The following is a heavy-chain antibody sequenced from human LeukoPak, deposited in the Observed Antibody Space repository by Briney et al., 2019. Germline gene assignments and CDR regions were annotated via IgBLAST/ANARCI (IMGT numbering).Heavy chain of an antibody. CDR2: IYPGDPDT. Sequence: GESLKISCKGSGYHFTNYWIGWVRQMPGKGLEWMGTIYPGDPDTRYSPSFQGQVTISADKSSSTAYLQWSSLKASDTAMYYCARRGTTVSPAEYWGQGTLVTVSS. CDR1: GYHFTNYW. CDR3: ARRGTTVSPAEY. V-gene: IGHV5-51*01. J-gene: IGHJ4*02. D-gene: IGHD4-11*01.